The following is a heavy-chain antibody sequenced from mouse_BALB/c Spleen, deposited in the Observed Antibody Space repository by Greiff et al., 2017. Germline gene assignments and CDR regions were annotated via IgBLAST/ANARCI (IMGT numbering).Heavy chain of an antibody. V-gene: IGHV1-4*02. CDR3: ARGDEGDYYAMDY. CDR1: GYTFTSYT. CDR2: INPSSGYT. J-gene: IGHJ4*01. Sequence: VKLMESAAELARPGASVKMSCKASGYTFTSYTMHWVKQRPGQGLEWIGYINPSSGYTEYNQKFKDKTTLTADKSSSTAYMQLSSLTSEDSAVYYCARGDEGDYYAMDYWGQGTSVTVSS.